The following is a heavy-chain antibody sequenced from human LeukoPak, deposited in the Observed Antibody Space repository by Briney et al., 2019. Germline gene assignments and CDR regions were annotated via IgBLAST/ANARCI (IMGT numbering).Heavy chain of an antibody. CDR1: GYTLTELS. D-gene: IGHD6-13*01. Sequence: ASVKVSCKVSGYTLTELSMHWVRQAPGKGLEWMGGFDPEDGETIYAQKFQGRVTMTEDTSTDTAYMELSSLRSEDTAVYYCATGQSAAGAEYFDYWGQGTLVTVSS. V-gene: IGHV1-24*01. CDR3: ATGQSAAGAEYFDY. J-gene: IGHJ4*02. CDR2: FDPEDGET.